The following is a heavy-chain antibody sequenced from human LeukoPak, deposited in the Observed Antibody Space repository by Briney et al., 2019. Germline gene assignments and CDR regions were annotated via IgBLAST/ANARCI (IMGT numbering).Heavy chain of an antibody. CDR2: INHSGST. CDR3: ARGALWYQRDPFDY. D-gene: IGHD2-2*01. CDR1: GGSFNGYY. V-gene: IGHV4-34*01. J-gene: IGHJ4*02. Sequence: SETLSLTCAVYGGSFNGYYWSWIRQPPGKGLEWIGEINHSGSTNYNPSLKSRVTISVDTSKNQFSLRLSSVTAADTAVYYCARGALWYQRDPFDYWGQGNLVTVSS.